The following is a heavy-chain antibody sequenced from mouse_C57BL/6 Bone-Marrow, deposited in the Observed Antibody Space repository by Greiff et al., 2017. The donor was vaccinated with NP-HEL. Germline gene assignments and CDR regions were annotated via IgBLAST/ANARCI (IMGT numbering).Heavy chain of an antibody. Sequence: VKLVESGPGLVQPSPCLSITCTVSGFSLTSYGVHWVRQPPGKGLEWLGVIWSGGSTDYNAAFISRLSISKDNSKSQVFFKMNSLQADDTAIYYCAKNWAVYWYFDVGGTRSTVTVAS. CDR1: GFSLTSYG. CDR3: AKNWAVYWYFDV. D-gene: IGHD4-1*01. V-gene: IGHV2-4*01. CDR2: IWSGGST. J-gene: IGHJ1*03.